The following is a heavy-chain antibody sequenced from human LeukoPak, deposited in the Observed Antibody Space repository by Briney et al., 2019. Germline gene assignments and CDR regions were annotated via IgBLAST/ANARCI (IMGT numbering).Heavy chain of an antibody. CDR3: ARESGSYSRIEY. J-gene: IGHJ4*02. D-gene: IGHD1-26*01. V-gene: IGHV4-34*01. CDR1: GGSFSGYY. CDR2: INHSGST. Sequence: SETLSLTCAVYGGSFSGYYWSWIRQPPGKGLEWIGEINHSGSTNYNPSPKSRVTISVDTSKTQFSLKLSSVTAAATAVYYCARESGSYSRIEYWGQGTLVTVSS.